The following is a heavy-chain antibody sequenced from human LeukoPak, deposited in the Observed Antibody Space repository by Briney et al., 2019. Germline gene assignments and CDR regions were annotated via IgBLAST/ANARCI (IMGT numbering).Heavy chain of an antibody. CDR2: ITGSSSTI. J-gene: IGHJ4*02. D-gene: IGHD3-22*01. V-gene: IGHV3-48*01. Sequence: QSGGSLRLSCAASGFTFSSYSMNWARQAPGKGLEWVSYITGSSSTIYYSDSVKDRFTISRDNSKNTLFLQVNSLRAEDTAVYYCARGRNLVAISGYFDYWGQGTLVTVSS. CDR1: GFTFSSYS. CDR3: ARGRNLVAISGYFDY.